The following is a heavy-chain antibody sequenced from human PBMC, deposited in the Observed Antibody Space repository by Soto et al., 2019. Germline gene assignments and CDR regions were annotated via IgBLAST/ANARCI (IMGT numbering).Heavy chain of an antibody. CDR2: IFYSGKT. Sequence: QVQLQESGPGLVRPSETLSLTCTVSGGSVNSGTYYWNWIRQPPGKGLEWLGYIFYSGKTNYKPSVRSRVTISVDTPRNQFSLKLSSVTAADTAVYYCARSYTLMVAALGEWGQGTLVTVSS. J-gene: IGHJ1*01. D-gene: IGHD3-16*01. CDR3: ARSYTLMVAALGE. V-gene: IGHV4-61*01. CDR1: GGSVNSGTYY.